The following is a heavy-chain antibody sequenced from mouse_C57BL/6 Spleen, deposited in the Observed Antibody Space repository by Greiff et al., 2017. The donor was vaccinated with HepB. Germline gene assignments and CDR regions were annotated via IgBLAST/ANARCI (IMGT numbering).Heavy chain of an antibody. Sequence: VKLMESGPELVKPGASVKISCKASGYAFSSSWMNWVKQRPGKGLEWIGRIYPGDGDTNYNGKFKGKATLTADKSSSTAYMQLSSLTSEDSAVYFCARWRYDYDWYFDVWGTGTTVTVSS. D-gene: IGHD2-4*01. CDR1: GYAFSSSW. V-gene: IGHV1-82*01. CDR3: ARWRYDYDWYFDV. J-gene: IGHJ1*03. CDR2: IYPGDGDT.